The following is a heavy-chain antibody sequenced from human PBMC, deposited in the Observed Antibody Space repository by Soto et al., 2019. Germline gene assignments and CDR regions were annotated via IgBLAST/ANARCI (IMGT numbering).Heavy chain of an antibody. CDR3: ATGAPDGDFFDD. CDR2: ITYDGRKK. CDR1: GFIFSSYA. J-gene: IGHJ4*02. V-gene: IGHV3-30*11. D-gene: IGHD1-26*01. Sequence: QVQLVESGGGVVQPGMSLRLSCAASGFIFSSYAVHWVRQAPGKGLEWVAVITYDGRKKYYADSVKGRFTISRDNSKNTLDLQMSALGADDTAVYLCATGAPDGDFFDDWGQGTLVTVSS.